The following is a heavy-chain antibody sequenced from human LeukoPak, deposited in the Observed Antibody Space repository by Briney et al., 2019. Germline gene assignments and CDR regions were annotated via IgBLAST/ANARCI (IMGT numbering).Heavy chain of an antibody. Sequence: PGGSLRLSCAASGFTFSSYWMHWVRQAPGKGLVWVSRINSDGSSTSYADSVKGRFTISRDNSRNTLYLQMNSLRVEDTAVYYCVKGCSYTSCYTSDYWGQGTLVTVSS. V-gene: IGHV3-74*01. CDR3: VKGCSYTSCYTSDY. J-gene: IGHJ4*02. CDR1: GFTFSSYW. CDR2: INSDGSST. D-gene: IGHD2-2*02.